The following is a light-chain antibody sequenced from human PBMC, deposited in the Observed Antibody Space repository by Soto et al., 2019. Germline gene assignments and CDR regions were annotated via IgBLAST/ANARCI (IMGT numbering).Light chain of an antibody. CDR1: QYLSSN. Sequence: EIVLTQSPGTLSLSPGERATLSCRASQYLSSNLVWYQQKAGQAPRLLIYGASTRATGVPARFSGSGSGTEFTLTISSLQPDDFATYYCQHYNSYSEAFGQGTKVDIK. V-gene: IGKV3-15*01. J-gene: IGKJ1*01. CDR2: GAS. CDR3: QHYNSYSEA.